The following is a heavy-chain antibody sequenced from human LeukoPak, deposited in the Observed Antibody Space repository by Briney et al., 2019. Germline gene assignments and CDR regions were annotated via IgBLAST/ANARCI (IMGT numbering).Heavy chain of an antibody. D-gene: IGHD6-13*01. Sequence: SETLSLTCTVSGGSISSYYWSWIRQPPGKGLEWIGYIYYSGSTNYNPSLKSRVTISVDTSKNQFSLKLSSVTAADTAVYYCARDPGIAAAGSWFDPWGQGTLVTVSS. V-gene: IGHV4-59*01. CDR2: IYYSGST. CDR1: GGSISSYY. CDR3: ARDPGIAAAGSWFDP. J-gene: IGHJ5*02.